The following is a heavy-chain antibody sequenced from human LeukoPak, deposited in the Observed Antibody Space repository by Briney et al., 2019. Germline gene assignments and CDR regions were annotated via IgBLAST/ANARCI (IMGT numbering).Heavy chain of an antibody. CDR1: GYTFTSYG. V-gene: IGHV1-18*01. CDR3: ARFLGSSRHFDY. J-gene: IGHJ4*02. D-gene: IGHD6-6*01. CDR2: ISAYNGNT. Sequence: ASVKVSCKASGYTFTSYGISWVRQAPGQGLEWMGWISAYNGNTNYAQKLQGRVTMTRDMSTSTVYMELSSLRSEDTAVYYCARFLGSSRHFDYWGQGTLVTVSS.